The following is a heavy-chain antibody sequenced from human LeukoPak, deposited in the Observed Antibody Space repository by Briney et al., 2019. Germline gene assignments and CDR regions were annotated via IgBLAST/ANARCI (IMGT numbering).Heavy chain of an antibody. J-gene: IGHJ4*02. D-gene: IGHD1-26*01. CDR2: IAHDGTT. Sequence: SETLSLTCGVSGGSIDITNYWSWVRQAPGKGLEWIGEIAHDGTTNYNPSLRSRVAMSFDRANNQFSLSLTSVTAADTATYYCSRESGAFCPFGYWGQGTLVIVSS. V-gene: IGHV4-4*02. CDR1: GGSIDITNY. CDR3: SRESGAFCPFGY.